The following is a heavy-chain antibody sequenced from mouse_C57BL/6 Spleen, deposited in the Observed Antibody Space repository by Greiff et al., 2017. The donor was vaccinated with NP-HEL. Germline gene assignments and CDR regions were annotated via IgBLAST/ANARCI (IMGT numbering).Heavy chain of an antibody. V-gene: IGHV1-22*01. Sequence: EVQLQQSGPELVKPGASVKMSCKASGYTFTDYNMHWVKQSHGKSLEWIGYINPNNGGTSYNQKFKGKATLTVNKSSSTAYMELRSLTSEDSAVYYCAREGDNWVYAMDYWGQGTSVTVSS. CDR3: AREGDNWVYAMDY. CDR2: INPNNGGT. J-gene: IGHJ4*01. D-gene: IGHD4-1*02. CDR1: GYTFTDYN.